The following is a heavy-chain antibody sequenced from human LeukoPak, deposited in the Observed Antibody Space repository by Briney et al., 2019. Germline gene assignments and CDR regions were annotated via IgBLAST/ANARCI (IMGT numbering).Heavy chain of an antibody. D-gene: IGHD3-3*01. CDR1: GYTLTLLS. J-gene: IGHJ3*02. CDR3: AVNRQIMMLGVVIMPAFDI. CDR2: FDVEVGEI. V-gene: IGHV1-24*01. Sequence: ASVKGSCKVSGYTLTLLSVPWVRHAPGKGRGWRGGFDVEVGEIIYAQKFQGRVTMTADTSTDTAYIERRSISCEATAVLYCAVNRQIMMLGVVIMPAFDIGGQGTMVTVSS.